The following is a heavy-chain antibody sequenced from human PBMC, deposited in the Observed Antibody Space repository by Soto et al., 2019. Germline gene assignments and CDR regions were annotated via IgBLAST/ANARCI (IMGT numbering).Heavy chain of an antibody. V-gene: IGHV1-45*02. D-gene: IGHD1-26*01. CDR3: ARSPEDMGHDAFDI. CDR2: ITPFNGNT. Sequence: SVKVSGKASGYTFTYHYLHCLRQAPGQALEWIGWITPFNGNTNYAQKFQDRVTITRDRSMSTAYMELSSLRSEDTAMYYCARSPEDMGHDAFDIWGQGTMVTVSS. J-gene: IGHJ3*02. CDR1: GYTFTYHY.